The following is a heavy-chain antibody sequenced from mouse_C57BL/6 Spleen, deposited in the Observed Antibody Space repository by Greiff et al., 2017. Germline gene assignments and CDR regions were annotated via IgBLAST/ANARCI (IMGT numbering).Heavy chain of an antibody. D-gene: IGHD2-2*01. CDR2: IPPNSGST. CDR3: ARGAYGYDGYFDG. CDR1: GYTFTSYW. V-gene: IGHV1-64*01. Sequence: VQLQQPGAELVKPGASVKLSCKASGYTFTSYWMHWVKQRPGQGLEWIGMIPPNSGSTNYNEKFKSKATLTVDKSSSTAYMQLSSLTSEDSAVYYCARGAYGYDGYFDGWGQGTTLTVSS. J-gene: IGHJ2*01.